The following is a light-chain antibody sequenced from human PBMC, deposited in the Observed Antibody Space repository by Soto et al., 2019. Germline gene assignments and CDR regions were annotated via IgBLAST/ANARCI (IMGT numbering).Light chain of an antibody. V-gene: IGKV3-20*01. CDR3: QQYGNSPRT. J-gene: IGKJ5*01. CDR2: GAS. Sequence: EIVLTQSPGTLSLSPGERVSLSCRASQTVRSSYIAWYQQQPGQAPRLLIYGASSRATGIPDRFSGSGSGTDFTLTISRLEPEDFAVYFCQQYGNSPRTFGQGTRLEI. CDR1: QTVRSSY.